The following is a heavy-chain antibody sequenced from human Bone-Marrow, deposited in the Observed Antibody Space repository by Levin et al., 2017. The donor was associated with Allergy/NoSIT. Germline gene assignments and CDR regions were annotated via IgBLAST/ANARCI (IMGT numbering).Heavy chain of an antibody. Sequence: SGPTLVKPTQTLTLTYTFSGFSLGTSGVGVAWIRQPPGKALEWLAVIYWNDDNFYNPSLKSRLTITKDTSKNQVFLTMTNMNPVDTATFYCAHAEYHLGYAMDVWGQGTTVTVSS. V-gene: IGHV2-5*01. CDR1: GFSLGTSGVG. J-gene: IGHJ6*02. CDR3: AHAEYHLGYAMDV. CDR2: IYWNDDN. D-gene: IGHD2/OR15-2a*01.